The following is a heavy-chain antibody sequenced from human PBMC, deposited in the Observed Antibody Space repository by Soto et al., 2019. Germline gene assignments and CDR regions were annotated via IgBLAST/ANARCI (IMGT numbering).Heavy chain of an antibody. Sequence: ASVKVSCKASGYTFTSYGISWVRQAPGQGLEWMGWISAYNGNTNYAQKLQGRVTMTTDTSTSTAYMELRSLRSDDTAVYYCARDGVVVVAATLFSFYYGMDVWGQGTTVTVSS. D-gene: IGHD2-15*01. J-gene: IGHJ6*02. CDR2: ISAYNGNT. V-gene: IGHV1-18*01. CDR1: GYTFTSYG. CDR3: ARDGVVVVAATLFSFYYGMDV.